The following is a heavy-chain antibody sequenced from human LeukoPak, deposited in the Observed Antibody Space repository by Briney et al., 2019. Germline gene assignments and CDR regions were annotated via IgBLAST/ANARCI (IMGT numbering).Heavy chain of an antibody. D-gene: IGHD6-13*01. CDR3: ARDTPQHLKRYDY. CDR1: GYNFDKFG. Sequence: ASVKVSCKASGYNFDKFGIAWVRQAPEQGLEWMGWINTHNGNTKYAQQYQGRVTMTTGTSTSTVYMELRSLRSDDTAVYFCARDTPQHLKRYDYWGQGTQVTVSS. J-gene: IGHJ4*02. V-gene: IGHV1-18*01. CDR2: INTHNGNT.